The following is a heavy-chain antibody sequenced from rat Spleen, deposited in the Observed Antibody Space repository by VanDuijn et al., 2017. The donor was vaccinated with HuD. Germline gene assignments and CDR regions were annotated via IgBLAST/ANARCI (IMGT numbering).Heavy chain of an antibody. CDR3: TSGLYYYDGSYYYGLYFDF. D-gene: IGHD1-12*02. V-gene: IGHV5S10*01. Sequence: EVQLVESGGGLVQPGNSLKLSCAASGFTFSDYAMAWVRQSPKKGLEWVAIIIYDGSSTYYRDSVKGRFTISRDNAKNTLYLQMNSLRSEDTATYYCTSGLYYYDGSYYYGLYFDFWGPGTMVTVSS. CDR2: IIYDGSST. CDR1: GFTFSDYA. J-gene: IGHJ1*01.